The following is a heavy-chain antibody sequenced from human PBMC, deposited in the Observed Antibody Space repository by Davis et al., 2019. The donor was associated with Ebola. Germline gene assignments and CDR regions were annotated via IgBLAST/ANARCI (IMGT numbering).Heavy chain of an antibody. D-gene: IGHD6-19*01. V-gene: IGHV4-34*01. Sequence: ESLKISCAASGFTFSDHYMDWVRQPPGKGLEWIGEINHSGSTNYNPSLKSRVTISVDTSKNQFSLKLSSVTAADTAVYYCARVASGWDGNYYFDYWGQGTLVTVSS. CDR1: GFTFSDHY. CDR3: ARVASGWDGNYYFDY. J-gene: IGHJ4*02. CDR2: INHSGST.